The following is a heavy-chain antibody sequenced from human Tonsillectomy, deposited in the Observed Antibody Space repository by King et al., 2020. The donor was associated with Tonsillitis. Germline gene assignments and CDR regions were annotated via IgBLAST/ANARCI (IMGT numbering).Heavy chain of an antibody. CDR2: ISAYNGDT. CDR3: ARSKQAGGIGGSGWYAFDI. J-gene: IGHJ3*02. D-gene: IGHD6-19*01. Sequence: VQLVESGAEVKKPGASLKVSCKASGYTFTSYGISWVRQAPGQGLEWMGWISAYNGDTNYAQNLQGRVTMTTDTSTSTAYMELRSLRSDDTAVYYCARSKQAGGIGGSGWYAFDIWGQGTMVTVSS. CDR1: GYTFTSYG. V-gene: IGHV1-18*04.